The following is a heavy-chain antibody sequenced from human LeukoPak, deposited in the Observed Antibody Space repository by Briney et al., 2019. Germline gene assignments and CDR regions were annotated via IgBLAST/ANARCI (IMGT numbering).Heavy chain of an antibody. D-gene: IGHD6-19*01. Sequence: PSETLSLTCTVSGGSISSSSYYWGWIRQPPGKGLEWIGSIYYSGSTYYNPSLKSRVTISVDTSKNQFSLKLSSVTAADTAVYYCARSGSSGWLWDYWGQGTLVTVSS. CDR3: ARSGSSGWLWDY. CDR2: IYYSGST. V-gene: IGHV4-39*07. CDR1: GGSISSSSYY. J-gene: IGHJ4*02.